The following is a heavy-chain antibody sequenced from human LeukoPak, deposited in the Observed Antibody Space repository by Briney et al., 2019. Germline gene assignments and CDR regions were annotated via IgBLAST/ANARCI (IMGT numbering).Heavy chain of an antibody. V-gene: IGHV1-2*02. CDR2: INPNSGGT. CDR1: GYTFPGYY. D-gene: IGHD2-2*01. CDR3: ASTGIVVVPAASAY. Sequence: ASVKVSCKASGYTFPGYYMHWVRQAPGQGLEWMGWINPNSGGTNYAQKFQGRVTMTRDTSISTAYMELSRLRSDDTAVYYCASTGIVVVPAASAYWGQGTLVTVSS. J-gene: IGHJ4*02.